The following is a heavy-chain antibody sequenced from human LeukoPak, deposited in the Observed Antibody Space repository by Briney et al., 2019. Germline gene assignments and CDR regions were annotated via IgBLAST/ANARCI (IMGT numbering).Heavy chain of an antibody. V-gene: IGHV1-18*01. J-gene: IGHJ4*02. CDR2: ISTYNADT. CDR3: ARDPGQYYDILTGYYTPYYFDY. D-gene: IGHD3-9*01. Sequence: ASVKASCKASGYTFTSYGISWFRQAPGQGLEWMGWISTYNADTDYAQKFQGRVTMTTETSTSTAYMELRSLISDDTAVYYCARDPGQYYDILTGYYTPYYFDYWGQGTLVTVSS. CDR1: GYTFTSYG.